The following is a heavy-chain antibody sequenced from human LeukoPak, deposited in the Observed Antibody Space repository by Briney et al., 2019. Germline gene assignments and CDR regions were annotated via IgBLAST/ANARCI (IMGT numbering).Heavy chain of an antibody. J-gene: IGHJ3*02. D-gene: IGHD3-22*01. CDR2: ISSGSSAI. CDR1: GFTFSTYS. V-gene: IGHV3-48*01. Sequence: LPRGSLRLSCAASGFTFSTYSMNWVRQAPGKGLEWVSYISSGSSAIYYADSVKGRFTISRDNSKNTLYLQMNSLRAEDTAVYYCAKDQGDMGYDSSVLSAFDIWGQGTMVTVSS. CDR3: AKDQGDMGYDSSVLSAFDI.